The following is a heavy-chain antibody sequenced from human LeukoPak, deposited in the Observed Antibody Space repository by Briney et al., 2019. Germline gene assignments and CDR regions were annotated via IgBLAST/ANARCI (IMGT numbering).Heavy chain of an antibody. V-gene: IGHV3-23*01. CDR3: AKDLDAGSSWYDFDY. CDR2: ISGSGTST. D-gene: IGHD6-13*01. CDR1: GFTFYCFA. J-gene: IGHJ4*02. Sequence: GGSLTLSCSASGFTFYCFAMRWLRQAPGKGLEWVSGISGSGTSTRYADSVKGRFTIFRDHHKHPLFLQMNSLCAQDSATCYCAKDLDAGSSWYDFDYWGQGTLVTVSS.